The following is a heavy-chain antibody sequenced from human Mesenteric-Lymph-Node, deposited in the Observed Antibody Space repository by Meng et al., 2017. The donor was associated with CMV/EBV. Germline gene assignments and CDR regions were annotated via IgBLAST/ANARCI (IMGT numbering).Heavy chain of an antibody. V-gene: IGHV4-34*01. CDR1: CGPFSGYY. Sequence: VQLKQAGAGVVKPSETLSLTCAVDCGPFSGYYWSWIRQHPGKGLEWIGEINHSESTNYNPSLKRRVTISVDTSKNQFSLKLSSVTAADTAVYYCARHQRWLKSEGGFNYWGQGTLVTVSS. D-gene: IGHD4-23*01. J-gene: IGHJ4*02. CDR3: ARHQRWLKSEGGFNY. CDR2: INHSEST.